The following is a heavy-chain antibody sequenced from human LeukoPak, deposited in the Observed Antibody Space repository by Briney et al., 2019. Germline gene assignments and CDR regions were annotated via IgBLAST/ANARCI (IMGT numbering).Heavy chain of an antibody. Sequence: ASVKVSCKASGYTFTCYYMHWVRQAPGQGLEWMGWINPNSGGTNYAQKFQGRVTMTRDTSISTAYMELSRLRSDDTAVYYCARGRGLVIVEDAFDIWGQGTMVTVSS. J-gene: IGHJ3*02. CDR2: INPNSGGT. V-gene: IGHV1-2*02. CDR3: ARGRGLVIVEDAFDI. CDR1: GYTFTCYY. D-gene: IGHD3/OR15-3a*01.